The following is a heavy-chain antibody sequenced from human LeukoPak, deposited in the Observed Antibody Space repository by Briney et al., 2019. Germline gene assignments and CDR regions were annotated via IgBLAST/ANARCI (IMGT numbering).Heavy chain of an antibody. D-gene: IGHD3-10*01. V-gene: IGHV3-21*01. J-gene: IGHJ4*02. CDR3: ARELYYYGSGNDY. CDR2: ISSSSSYI. Sequence: GGSLRLSCAASGFTFSSYSMNWVRQAPGKGLEWVSSISSSSSYIYYADPVKGRFTISRDNAKNSLYLQMNSLRAEDTAVYYCARELYYYGSGNDYWGQGTLVTVSS. CDR1: GFTFSSYS.